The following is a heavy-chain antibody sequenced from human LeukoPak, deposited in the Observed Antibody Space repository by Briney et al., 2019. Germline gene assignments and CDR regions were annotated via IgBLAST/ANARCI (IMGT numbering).Heavy chain of an antibody. CDR1: GGTVSSYA. CDR3: ARESGSYNTRYFQH. Sequence: SVTVSCKASGGTVSSYAISWVRQAPGQGLEWMGGIIPIFGTANYAQKFQGRVTITADESTSTAYVELSSLRSEDTAVYYCARESGSYNTRYFQHWGQGTLVTVCS. D-gene: IGHD1-26*01. V-gene: IGHV1-69*13. CDR2: IIPIFGTA. J-gene: IGHJ1*01.